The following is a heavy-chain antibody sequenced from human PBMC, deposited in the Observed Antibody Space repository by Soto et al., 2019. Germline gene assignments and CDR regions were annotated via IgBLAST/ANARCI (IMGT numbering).Heavy chain of an antibody. J-gene: IGHJ4*02. CDR1: GFTFDDYA. CDR3: AKEINWEYSSSSFDY. CDR2: ISWNSGSI. Sequence: EVQLVESGGGLVQPGRSLRLSCAASGFTFDDYAMHWVRQAPGKGLEWVSGISWNSGSIGYADSVKGRFTIARDNAKNTRYLQMNSLRAEVTALYYCAKEINWEYSSSSFDYWGQGTLVTVSS. D-gene: IGHD6-6*01. V-gene: IGHV3-9*01.